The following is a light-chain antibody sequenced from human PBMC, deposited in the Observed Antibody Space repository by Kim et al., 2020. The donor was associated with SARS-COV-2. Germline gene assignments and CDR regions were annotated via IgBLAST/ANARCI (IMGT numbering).Light chain of an antibody. CDR3: QVWDSSSDHWV. J-gene: IGLJ3*02. CDR1: NIGSKS. V-gene: IGLV3-21*04. CDR2: YDS. Sequence: ASGKTARITCGGNNIGSKSVHWYQQKPGQAPVLVIYYDSDRPSGIPERFSGSNSGNTATLTISRVEAGDEADYYCQVWDSSSDHWVFGGGTKLTVL.